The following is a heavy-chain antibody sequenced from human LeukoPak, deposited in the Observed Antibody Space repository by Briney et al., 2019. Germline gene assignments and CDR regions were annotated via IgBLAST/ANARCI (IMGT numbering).Heavy chain of an antibody. CDR2: ISGSGGST. Sequence: SGGSLRLPCAASGFTFSSYAMSWVRQAPGKGLEWVSAISGSGGSTYYADSVKGRFTISRDNSKNTLYLQMNSLRAEDTAVYYCAKGSLMWLLGTAWGQGTLVTVSS. V-gene: IGHV3-23*01. CDR3: AKGSLMWLLGTA. D-gene: IGHD3-22*01. CDR1: GFTFSSYA. J-gene: IGHJ4*02.